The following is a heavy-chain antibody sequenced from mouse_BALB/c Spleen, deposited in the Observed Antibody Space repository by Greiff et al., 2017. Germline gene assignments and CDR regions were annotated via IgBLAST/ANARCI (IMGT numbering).Heavy chain of an antibody. D-gene: IGHD2-4*01. V-gene: IGHV3-2*02. CDR3: ARSYDYDNYAMDY. CDR2: ISYSGST. CDR1: GYSITSDYA. Sequence: EVKLLESGPGLVKPSQSLSLTCTVTGYSITSDYAWNWIRQFPGNKLEWMGYISYSGSTSYNPSLKSRISITRDTSKNQFFLQLNSVTTEDTATYYCARSYDYDNYAMDYWGQGTSVTVSS. J-gene: IGHJ4*01.